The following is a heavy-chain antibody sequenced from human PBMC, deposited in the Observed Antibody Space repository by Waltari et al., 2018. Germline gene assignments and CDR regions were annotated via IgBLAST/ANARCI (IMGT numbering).Heavy chain of an antibody. CDR3: ARLWAKGYYDSSGYPDY. Sequence: QVQLQESGPGLVKPSETLSLTCAVSGYSISSGYYWGWIRQPPGKGLEWIGSIYHSGSTYYNPSLKSRVTISVDTSKNQFSLKLSSVTAADTAVYYCARLWAKGYYDSSGYPDYWGQGTLVTVSS. J-gene: IGHJ4*02. CDR1: GYSISSGYY. V-gene: IGHV4-38-2*01. CDR2: IYHSGST. D-gene: IGHD3-22*01.